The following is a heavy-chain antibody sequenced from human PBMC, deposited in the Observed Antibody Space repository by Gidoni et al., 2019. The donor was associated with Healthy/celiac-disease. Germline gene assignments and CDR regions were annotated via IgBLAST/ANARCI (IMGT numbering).Heavy chain of an antibody. CDR1: GGTFSSYA. Sequence: QVQLVQSGAEVKKPGSSVKVSCKASGGTFSSYAISWVRQAPGQGLEWMGGIIPIFGTANYAQKFQGRVTITADKSTSTAYMELSSLRSEDTAVYYCARQGRYSGYDYNYYYGMDVWGQGTTVTVSS. D-gene: IGHD5-12*01. V-gene: IGHV1-69*06. CDR2: IIPIFGTA. J-gene: IGHJ6*02. CDR3: ARQGRYSGYDYNYYYGMDV.